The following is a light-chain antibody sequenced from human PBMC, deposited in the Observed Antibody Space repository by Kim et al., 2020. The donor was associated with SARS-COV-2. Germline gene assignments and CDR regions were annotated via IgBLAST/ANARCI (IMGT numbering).Light chain of an antibody. J-gene: IGKJ2*01. CDR3: QQSYSTPPA. CDR1: QSISSY. V-gene: IGKV1-39*01. CDR2: AAS. Sequence: SASVGDRVTISCRASQSISSYLNWHQQKPGKAPKLLIYAASSLQSGVPSRFSGSGYGTDFTLTISSLQPEDFATYYCQQSYSTPPAFGQGTKLEIK.